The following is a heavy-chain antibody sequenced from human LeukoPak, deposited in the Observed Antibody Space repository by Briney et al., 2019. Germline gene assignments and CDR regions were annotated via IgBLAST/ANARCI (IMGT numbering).Heavy chain of an antibody. V-gene: IGHV1-69*13. J-gene: IGHJ3*02. Sequence: GASVKVSCKASGGTFSSYAISWVRQAPGQGLEWMGGIIPIFGTANYAQKFQGRVTITADESTSTAYMELSSLRSEDTAVYYCARDFEEGYSDAFHIWGQGTMVTVSS. CDR2: IIPIFGTA. D-gene: IGHD3-22*01. CDR1: GGTFSSYA. CDR3: ARDFEEGYSDAFHI.